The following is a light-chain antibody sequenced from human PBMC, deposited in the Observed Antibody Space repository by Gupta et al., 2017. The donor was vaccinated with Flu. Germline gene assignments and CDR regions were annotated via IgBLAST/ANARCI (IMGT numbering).Light chain of an antibody. CDR1: SSDVGGYNY. Sequence: QSALTPPASVSGSPGPSTTISCTGTSSDVGGYNYLSWYQQHPGKAPKLIIYDGSNRPAGVSNRFSGSKSGNTASLTISGLQEEDEAEYYCSSYTSINTRVFGTGTEVTVL. CDR3: SSYTSINTRV. V-gene: IGLV2-14*01. J-gene: IGLJ1*01. CDR2: DGS.